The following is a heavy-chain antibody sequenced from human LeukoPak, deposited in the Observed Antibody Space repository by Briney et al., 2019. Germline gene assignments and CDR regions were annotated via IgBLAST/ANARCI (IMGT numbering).Heavy chain of an antibody. CDR1: GGTFSSYA. CDR3: ARSGGPYYDFWSGYSYYYYYMDV. CDR2: IIPIFGTA. J-gene: IGHJ6*03. V-gene: IGHV1-69*05. D-gene: IGHD3-3*01. Sequence: SVEVSCKASGGTFSSYAISWVRQAPGQGLEWMGGIIPIFGTANYAQKFQGRVTITTDEYTSTAYMELSSLRSEDTAVYYCARSGGPYYDFWSGYSYYYYYMDVWGKGTTVTVSS.